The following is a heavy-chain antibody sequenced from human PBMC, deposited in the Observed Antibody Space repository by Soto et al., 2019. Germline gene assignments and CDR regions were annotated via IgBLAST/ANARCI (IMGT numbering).Heavy chain of an antibody. CDR2: ISYDGSDK. CDR3: VKDRVPGAYGNYYGMDV. Sequence: PGGSLRLSCRVSGFTFNNSGMHWVRQAPGKGLEWMAVISYDGSDKYYAGSVKGRVIISRDNSKNTLNLEMNSLRAEDTAIYYCVKDRVPGAYGNYYGMDVWGQGTTVTVSS. D-gene: IGHD5-12*01. V-gene: IGHV3-30*18. J-gene: IGHJ6*02. CDR1: GFTFNNSG.